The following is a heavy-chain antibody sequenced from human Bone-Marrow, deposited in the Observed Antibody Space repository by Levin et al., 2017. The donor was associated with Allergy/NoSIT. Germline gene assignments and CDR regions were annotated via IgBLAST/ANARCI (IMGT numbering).Heavy chain of an antibody. CDR2: IKQDGSEK. V-gene: IGHV3-7*01. D-gene: IGHD3-22*01. CDR3: ARSLMIVGGLYDSSGYYLFDY. CDR1: GFTFSSYW. J-gene: IGHJ4*02. Sequence: GESLKISCAASGFTFSSYWMSWVRQAPGKGLEWVANIKQDGSEKYYVDSVKGRFTISRDNAKNSLYLQMNSLRAGDTAVYCCARSLMIVGGLYDSSGYYLFDYWGQGTLVTVSS.